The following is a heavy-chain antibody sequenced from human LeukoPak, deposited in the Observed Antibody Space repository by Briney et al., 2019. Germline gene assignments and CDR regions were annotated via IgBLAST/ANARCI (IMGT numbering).Heavy chain of an antibody. D-gene: IGHD3-10*01. CDR1: GFTFSSYA. V-gene: IGHV3-23*01. J-gene: IGHJ4*02. CDR3: STGFGDE. Sequence: GGSLRLSCAASGFTFSSYAMSWVRQAPGKGLEWVSGISGSGGSTNYADSVKGRFTIARDNSKNTLYLQMNSLGAEDTAVYYCSTGFGDEWGQGTLVTVSS. CDR2: ISGSGGST.